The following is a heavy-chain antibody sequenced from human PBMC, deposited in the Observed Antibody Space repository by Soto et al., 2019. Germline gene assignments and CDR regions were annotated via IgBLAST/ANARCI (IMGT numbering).Heavy chain of an antibody. CDR2: IYYSGST. CDR3: ARAVDIVATIDY. Sequence: PSETLSLTCTVSGGSISSYYWSWIRQPPGKGLEWIGYIYYSGSTNYHPSLKSRVTISVDTSKNQFSLKLSSVTAADTAVYYCARAVDIVATIDYWGQGTLVTVSS. V-gene: IGHV4-59*01. D-gene: IGHD5-12*01. J-gene: IGHJ4*02. CDR1: GGSISSYY.